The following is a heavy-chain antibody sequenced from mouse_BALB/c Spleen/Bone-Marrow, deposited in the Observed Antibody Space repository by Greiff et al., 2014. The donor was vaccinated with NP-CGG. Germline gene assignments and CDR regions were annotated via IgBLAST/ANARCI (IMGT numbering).Heavy chain of an antibody. CDR1: GFSFSSYA. D-gene: IGHD1-1*01. V-gene: IGHV5-9-3*01. Sequence: EVQLVESGGGLVKPGGSLKLSCAASGFSFSSYAMSWVRQTPEKRLEWVATISSGGSYTYQADSVKGRFTISRDTAKNTLYLQMSSLRSEDTAMYYCARQDCYGSSAHWYFDVWGAGTTVTVSS. CDR3: ARQDCYGSSAHWYFDV. CDR2: ISSGGSYT. J-gene: IGHJ1*01.